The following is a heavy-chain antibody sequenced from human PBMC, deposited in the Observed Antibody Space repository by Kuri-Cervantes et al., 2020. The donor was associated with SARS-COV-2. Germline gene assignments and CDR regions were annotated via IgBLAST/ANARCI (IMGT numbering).Heavy chain of an antibody. CDR2: IYSGGST. Sequence: GESLKISCAASGFTVSSNYMSWVRQAPGKGLEWVSVIYSGGSTYYADSVKGRFTISRDNSKNTLYLQMNSLRAEDTAVYYCARETSGYEYYFDYWGQGTLVTVSS. D-gene: IGHD5-12*01. J-gene: IGHJ4*02. CDR1: GFTVSSNY. V-gene: IGHV3-53*01. CDR3: ARETSGYEYYFDY.